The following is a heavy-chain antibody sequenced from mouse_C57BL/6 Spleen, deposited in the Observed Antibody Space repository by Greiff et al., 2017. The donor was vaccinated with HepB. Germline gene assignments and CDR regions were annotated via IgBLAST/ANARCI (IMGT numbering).Heavy chain of an antibody. D-gene: IGHD1-1*01. V-gene: IGHV1-55*01. J-gene: IGHJ4*01. CDR1: GYTFTSYW. Sequence: QVQLQQPGAELVKPGASVKMSCKASGYTFTSYWITWVKQRPGQGLEWIGDIYPGSGSTNYNEKFKSKATLTVDTSSSTAYMQLSSLTSEDSAVYYCASSATVVADAMDYWGQGTSVTVSS. CDR2: IYPGSGST. CDR3: ASSATVVADAMDY.